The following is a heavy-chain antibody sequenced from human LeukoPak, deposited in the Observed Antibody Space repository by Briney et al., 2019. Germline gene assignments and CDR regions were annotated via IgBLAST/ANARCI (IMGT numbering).Heavy chain of an antibody. J-gene: IGHJ6*03. V-gene: IGHV3-11*01. CDR1: GFTFSDYY. CDR3: ARGSEQPSYYYYMDV. D-gene: IGHD6-13*01. CDR2: ISSSGSTI. Sequence: PGGSLRLSCAASGFTFSDYYMSWIRQAPGKGLEWVSYISSSGSTIYYADSVKGRFTISRDNAKNSLYLQMNSLRAEDTAVYYCARGSEQPSYYYYMDVWGKGTTVTVSS.